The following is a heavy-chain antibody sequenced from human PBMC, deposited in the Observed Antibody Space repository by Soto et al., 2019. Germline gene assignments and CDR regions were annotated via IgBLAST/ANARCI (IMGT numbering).Heavy chain of an antibody. CDR1: GFTVSSNY. Sequence: GGFLRLSCAASGFTVSSNYMSWVRQAPGKGLEWVSVIYSGGSTYYADSVKGRFTISRHNSKNTLYLQMNSLRAEDTAVYYCARSPPTIFGVEGGAYYYYMDVWGKGTTVTVSS. CDR3: ARSPPTIFGVEGGAYYYYMDV. CDR2: IYSGGST. V-gene: IGHV3-53*04. D-gene: IGHD3-3*01. J-gene: IGHJ6*03.